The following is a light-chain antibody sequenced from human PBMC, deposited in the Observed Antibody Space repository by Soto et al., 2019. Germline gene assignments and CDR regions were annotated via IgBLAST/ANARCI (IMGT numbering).Light chain of an antibody. J-gene: IGKJ4*01. CDR1: QSISSW. CDR3: QQYDSFSLT. V-gene: IGKV1-5*03. Sequence: DIQMTQSPSTLSASVGDRVTITRLASQSISSWLAWYQQKPGKAPKRLSYKASSLESGVPSRFSGRGSGTEFTVTISSLQPDDFATYYCQQYDSFSLTFGGGTKVEIK. CDR2: KAS.